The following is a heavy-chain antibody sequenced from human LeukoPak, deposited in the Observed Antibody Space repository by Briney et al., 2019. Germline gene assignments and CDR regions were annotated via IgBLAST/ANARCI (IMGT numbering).Heavy chain of an antibody. Sequence: SGGSLRLSCAASGFTVSGNYMSWVRQAPGKGLEWVSVIYTGGNTYYADSVKGRFTISRDNSKNTVSLQMNGLRAEDTAFYYCARMIYYYDSSGYNYYFHYWGQGALVTVSS. D-gene: IGHD3-22*01. CDR2: IYTGGNT. CDR3: ARMIYYYDSSGYNYYFHY. CDR1: GFTVSGNY. J-gene: IGHJ4*02. V-gene: IGHV3-66*01.